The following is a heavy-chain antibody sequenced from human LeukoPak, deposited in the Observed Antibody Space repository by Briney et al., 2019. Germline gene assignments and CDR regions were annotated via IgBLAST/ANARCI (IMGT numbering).Heavy chain of an antibody. CDR2: IRGRGDKT. V-gene: IGHV3-23*01. CDR1: GFTFRNYA. D-gene: IGHD1-26*01. Sequence: PGGSLRLSCAASGFTFRNYAMSWVRQAPGKGLEWVSGIRGRGDKTYYAGSAKGRFTISRDNSKNTLYLQMNSLRDVDTAIYYCAKGIQWELPLEYWGQGTLVTVSS. J-gene: IGHJ4*02. CDR3: AKGIQWELPLEY.